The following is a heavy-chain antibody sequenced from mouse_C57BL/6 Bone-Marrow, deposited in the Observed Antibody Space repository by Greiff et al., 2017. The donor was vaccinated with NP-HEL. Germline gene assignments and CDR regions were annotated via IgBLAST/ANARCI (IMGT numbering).Heavy chain of an antibody. V-gene: IGHV1-19*01. CDR1: GYTFTDYY. J-gene: IGHJ2*01. D-gene: IGHD2-2*01. CDR2: INPYNGGT. Sequence: EVQLQQSGPVLVKPGASVKMSCKASGYTFTDYYMNWVKQSHGKSLEWIGVINPYNGGTSYNQKFKGKATLTVDKSSSTAYMELNSLTSEDSAVYYCARLGVTDYFDYWGQGTTLTVSS. CDR3: ARLGVTDYFDY.